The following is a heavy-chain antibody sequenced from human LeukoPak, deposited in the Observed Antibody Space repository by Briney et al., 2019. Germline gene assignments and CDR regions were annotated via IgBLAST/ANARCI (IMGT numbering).Heavy chain of an antibody. CDR1: DYFISSGYY. D-gene: IGHD5-12*01. CDR2: IYHSGST. J-gene: IGHJ4*02. Sequence: SATLSLTCTVSDYFISSGYYWGWLRQPPVKGLEWIGSIYHSGSTYYNPSLKSRVTIFVDTSKNQFSLKLNSVTAADTAVYYCAGGRMVATKDYWGQGTLVTVSS. V-gene: IGHV4-38-2*02. CDR3: AGGRMVATKDY.